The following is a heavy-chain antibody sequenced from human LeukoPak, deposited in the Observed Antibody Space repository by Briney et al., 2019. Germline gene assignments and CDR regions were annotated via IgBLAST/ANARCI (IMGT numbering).Heavy chain of an antibody. CDR3: ARASGGNSDFDY. V-gene: IGHV1-2*02. D-gene: IGHD4-23*01. J-gene: IGHJ4*02. CDR2: INPNSGGT. Sequence: ASVKVSCKASGCTFTGYYMHWVRQAPGQGLEWMGWINPNSGGTNYAQKFQGRVTMTRDTSISTAYMELSRLRSDDTAVYYCARASGGNSDFDYWGQGTLVTGSS. CDR1: GCTFTGYY.